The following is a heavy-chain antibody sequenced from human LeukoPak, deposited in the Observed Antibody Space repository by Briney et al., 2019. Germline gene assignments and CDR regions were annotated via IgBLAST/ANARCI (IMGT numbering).Heavy chain of an antibody. V-gene: IGHV4-34*01. Sequence: SETLSLTCAVYGGSFSGYYWSWIRQPPGKGLGWIGEINHSGSTNYNPSLKSRVTISVDTSKNQFSLKLSSVTAADTAVYYCARVSVTGTTGLSPYYFDYWGQGTLVTVSS. CDR3: ARVSVTGTTGLSPYYFDY. CDR1: GGSFSGYY. J-gene: IGHJ4*02. CDR2: INHSGST. D-gene: IGHD1-7*01.